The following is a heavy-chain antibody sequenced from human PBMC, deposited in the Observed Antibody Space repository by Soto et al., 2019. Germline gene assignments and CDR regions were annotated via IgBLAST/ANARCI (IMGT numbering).Heavy chain of an antibody. D-gene: IGHD6-13*01. CDR1: GGSISSGGYY. V-gene: IGHV4-31*03. CDR2: IYYSGGT. Sequence: QVQLQESGPGLVKPSQTLSLTCTVSGGSISSGGYYWSWIRQHPGKGLEWIGYIYYSGGTYYNPSHKSRVTISVDTSKNQFSLKLSSVTAADTAVYYCTGGGIASVKADYWGQGTLVTVSS. CDR3: TGGGIASVKADY. J-gene: IGHJ4*02.